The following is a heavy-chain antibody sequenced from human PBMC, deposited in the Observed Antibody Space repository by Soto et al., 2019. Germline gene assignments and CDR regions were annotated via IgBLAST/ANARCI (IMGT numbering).Heavy chain of an antibody. CDR1: GGSISSSSFH. D-gene: IGHD6-13*01. V-gene: IGHV4-39*01. CDR3: ARRERAAGTDWWFDP. Sequence: QLQLQESGPGLVKPSETLSLTCTVSGGSISSSSFHWGWIRQPPGKGLEWIGSIYYSGSTYYSPSLKGRGTISVDTSNNQFSLQLSSVSAAYTAVYYCARRERAAGTDWWFDPWGQGTLVTVSS. J-gene: IGHJ5*02. CDR2: IYYSGST.